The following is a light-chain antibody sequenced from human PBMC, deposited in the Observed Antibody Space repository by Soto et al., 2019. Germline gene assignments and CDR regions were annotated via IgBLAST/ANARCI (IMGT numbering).Light chain of an antibody. V-gene: IGLV2-14*01. Sequence: QSARARPASVSVSPGESITISCTGTTNDVGGYNYVSWYQQHPGKAPKLMIYEVTNRPSGVSNRFSGSKSGNTASLTISGLQAEDEADYFCSSFTSTNTVYVFGSGTKVTVL. CDR1: TNDVGGYNY. CDR3: SSFTSTNTVYV. CDR2: EVT. J-gene: IGLJ1*01.